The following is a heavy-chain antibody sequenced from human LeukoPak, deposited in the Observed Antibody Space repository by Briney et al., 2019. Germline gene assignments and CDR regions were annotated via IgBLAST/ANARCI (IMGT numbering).Heavy chain of an antibody. CDR2: IRSTGDT. CDR3: ARDAGNSGHGCDL. CDR1: GFIFSQDS. D-gene: IGHD5-12*01. Sequence: GGAPRLSSAASGFIFSQDSINWGRQAPGKGLEWVSHIRSTGDTFYADSVKGRFTISRDNARNSLYLQMNSLRAEDTAMYYCARDAGNSGHGCDLWGQRTLLTVPS. J-gene: IGHJ5*02. V-gene: IGHV3-48*01.